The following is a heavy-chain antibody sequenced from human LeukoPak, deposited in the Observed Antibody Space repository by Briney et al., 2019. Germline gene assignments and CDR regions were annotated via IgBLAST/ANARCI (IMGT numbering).Heavy chain of an antibody. CDR2: ISSSGTTI. CDR1: GFTFSSYE. V-gene: IGHV3-48*03. D-gene: IGHD3-10*01. J-gene: IGHJ4*02. Sequence: GGSLRLSCAASGFTFSSYEMNWVRQAPGKGLEWVSYISSSGTTIYYAASVKGRFTISRDNAKNSLYLQMNSLRAEDTAVYYCARGYGSGSSHIDYWGQGTLVTVSS. CDR3: ARGYGSGSSHIDY.